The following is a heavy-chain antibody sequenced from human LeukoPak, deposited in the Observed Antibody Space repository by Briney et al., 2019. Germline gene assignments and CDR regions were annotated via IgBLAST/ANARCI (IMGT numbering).Heavy chain of an antibody. V-gene: IGHV3-11*06. CDR1: GFTFSDYY. CDR2: ISSSSSYT. J-gene: IGHJ4*02. Sequence: GGSLRLSCAASGFTFSDYYMSWIRQAPGKGLEWVSYISSSSSYTNYADSVKGRFTISRDNAKNSLYLQMNSLRAEDTAVYYCARVALGYYYDSSGYPDYWGQGTLVTVSS. D-gene: IGHD3-22*01. CDR3: ARVALGYYYDSSGYPDY.